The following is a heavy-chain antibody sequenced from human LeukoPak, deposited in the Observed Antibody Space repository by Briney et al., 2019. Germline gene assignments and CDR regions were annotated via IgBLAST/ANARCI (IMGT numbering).Heavy chain of an antibody. CDR3: ARGQRAHVEWSSYMDV. CDR2: SNSDARST. Sequence: QPGGSLSLSCAASGFTFSNYWMHWVRQAPAKGMVLVSRSNSDARSTSYADSLKGRFTSSRDNSKNTLFLQMNSLRADDTAVYYCARGQRAHVEWSSYMDVWGKGTTVTVSS. D-gene: IGHD3-3*01. CDR1: GFTFSNYW. V-gene: IGHV3-74*01. J-gene: IGHJ6*03.